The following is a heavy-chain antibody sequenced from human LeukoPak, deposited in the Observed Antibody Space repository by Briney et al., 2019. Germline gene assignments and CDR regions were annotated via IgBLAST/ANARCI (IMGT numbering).Heavy chain of an antibody. Sequence: GGSLRLSRAAPGFTLSSNYMSLVRPAPRKGLGWGSVIYSGGSTYYAESVKGRFTISRDNSKNTLYLQMNSLRAEDTAVYYCARDRVGILAGLRRGWSWYFDLWGRGTLVTVSS. V-gene: IGHV3-66*02. CDR3: ARDRVGILAGLRRGWSWYFDL. CDR1: GFTLSSNY. CDR2: IYSGGST. D-gene: IGHD2-15*01. J-gene: IGHJ2*01.